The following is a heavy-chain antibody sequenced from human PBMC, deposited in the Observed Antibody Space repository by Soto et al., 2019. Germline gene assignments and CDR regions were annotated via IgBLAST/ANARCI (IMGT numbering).Heavy chain of an antibody. D-gene: IGHD6-13*01. J-gene: IGHJ6*02. CDR3: TTAMVRDYYYYGMDV. CDR2: IKSKTEGGTT. CDR1: GFTLSNAW. V-gene: IGHV3-15*01. Sequence: VGSRRPSCPPSGFTLSNAWMSWVRQAPGKGLEWVGRIKSKTEGGTTDYAARVKGRFTISIDDSKNTLYLQMNSLKTEDTAVYYCTTAMVRDYYYYGMDVWAKGPRSPSP.